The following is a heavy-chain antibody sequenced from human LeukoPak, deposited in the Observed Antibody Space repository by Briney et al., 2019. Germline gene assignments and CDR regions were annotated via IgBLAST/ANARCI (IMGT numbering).Heavy chain of an antibody. D-gene: IGHD6-13*01. Sequence: GGSLRLSCAASGFTFSSYGMHWVRQAPGKGLEWVAVIWNDGSNKYYADSVKGRFTISRDNSKNTLYLQMNSLRAEDTAVYYCARDIAAAGSRYYYYGMDVWGQGTTVTVSS. V-gene: IGHV3-33*01. CDR2: IWNDGSNK. CDR3: ARDIAAAGSRYYYYGMDV. J-gene: IGHJ6*02. CDR1: GFTFSSYG.